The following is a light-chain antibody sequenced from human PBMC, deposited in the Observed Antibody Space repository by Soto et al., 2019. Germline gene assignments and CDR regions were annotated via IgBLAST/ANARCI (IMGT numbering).Light chain of an antibody. CDR3: QQRSNWPPLT. CDR1: QSVSSY. J-gene: IGKJ4*01. V-gene: IGKV3-11*01. Sequence: EIVLTQSPGTVSVSPGERATLAGRVSQSVSSYLAWYQQKPGQAPRLLIYGASSRATGIPDRFSGSGSGTDFTLTISSLEPEDFAVYYCQQRSNWPPLTFGGGTKVDI. CDR2: GAS.